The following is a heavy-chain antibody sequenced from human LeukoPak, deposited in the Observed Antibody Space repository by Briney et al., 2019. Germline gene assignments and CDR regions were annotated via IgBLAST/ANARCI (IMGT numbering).Heavy chain of an antibody. CDR3: ARAALDSKFAFDI. CDR2: ISAYNGDT. V-gene: IGHV1-18*01. CDR1: SYTFTNYG. Sequence: ASVKVSCKASSYTFTNYGISWVRQAPGQGLEWMGWISAYNGDTNYVQNFQGRVTMTTDTSTSTAYMELRSLRSDDTAVYYCARAALDSKFAFDIWGQGTMVTVSS. J-gene: IGHJ3*02.